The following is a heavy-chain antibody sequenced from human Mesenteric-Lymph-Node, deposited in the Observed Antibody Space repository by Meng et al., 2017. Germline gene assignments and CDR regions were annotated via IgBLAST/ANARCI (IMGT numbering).Heavy chain of an antibody. CDR1: GGSMSSVEYF. D-gene: IGHD1-14*01. CDR2: IYYSGNT. V-gene: IGHV4-30-4*01. CDR3: ARAEYYNWFDP. J-gene: IGHJ5*02. Sequence: RVQPARPGLVNPSQTLSPTCTVSGGSMSSVEYFWHWIRQPPEKGLEWIGYIYYSGNTYYNPSLKSRVTISIDTSKNQFSLKLSSVTAADTAVYYCARAEYYNWFDPWGQGTLVTVSS.